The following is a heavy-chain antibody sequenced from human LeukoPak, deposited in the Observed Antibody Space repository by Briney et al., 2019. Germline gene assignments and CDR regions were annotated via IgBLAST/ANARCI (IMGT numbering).Heavy chain of an antibody. J-gene: IGHJ4*02. CDR1: GFTVSSNY. V-gene: IGHV3-66*02. D-gene: IGHD4-23*01. CDR2: IYSGGST. Sequence: AGGSLRLSRAASGFTVSSNYMSWVRQAPGKGLEWVSVIYSGGSTNYADSVKGRFTISRDNSKNTLYLQINSFSAEDTAGYYCAGGLVTACDYWGQGTLVTVSS. CDR3: AGGLVTACDY.